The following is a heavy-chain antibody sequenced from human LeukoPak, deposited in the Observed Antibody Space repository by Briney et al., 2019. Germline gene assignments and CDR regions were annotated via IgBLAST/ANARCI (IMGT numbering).Heavy chain of an antibody. J-gene: IGHJ3*02. Sequence: PSETLSLTCTVSGGSISSSSYYWGWIRQPPGKGLEWIGSIYYSGSTYYNPSLKSRVTISVDKSKNQFSLKLSSVTAADTAVYYCARGGVTGTTSPAFDIWGQGTMVTVSS. V-gene: IGHV4-39*01. CDR1: GGSISSSSYY. CDR2: IYYSGST. CDR3: ARGGVTGTTSPAFDI. D-gene: IGHD1-20*01.